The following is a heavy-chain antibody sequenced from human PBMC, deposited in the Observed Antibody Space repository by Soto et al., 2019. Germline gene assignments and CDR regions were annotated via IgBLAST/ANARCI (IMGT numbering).Heavy chain of an antibody. V-gene: IGHV1-69*02. CDR3: AKGADSSGSESAFDL. CDR1: GGTFSAYP. Sequence: QVQLVQSGAEVKKPGSSVKVSCKTSGGTFSAYPFNWVRQAPGQGLEWMGRIIPILDITDYSQNFQGRVTITADKSTNTAYMDLTSLRSEDTAMYFCAKGADSSGSESAFDLWSQGTLITVSS. CDR2: IIPILDIT. D-gene: IGHD3-22*01. J-gene: IGHJ3*01.